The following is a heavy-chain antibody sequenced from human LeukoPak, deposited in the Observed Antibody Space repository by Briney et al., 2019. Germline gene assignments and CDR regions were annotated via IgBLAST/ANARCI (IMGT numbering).Heavy chain of an antibody. CDR2: IYYTGST. D-gene: IGHD3-22*01. V-gene: IGHV4-59*01. CDR3: ARVDGVVVSYGYFDL. J-gene: IGHJ2*01. CDR1: GGSISSYY. Sequence: SETLSLTCTVSGGSISSYYWSWIRQPPGKGLEWIGYIYYTGSTNYNPSLKSRVTISVDTSKNQFSLKLNSVTAADTAVYYCARVDGVVVSYGYFDLWGRGTLVTVSS.